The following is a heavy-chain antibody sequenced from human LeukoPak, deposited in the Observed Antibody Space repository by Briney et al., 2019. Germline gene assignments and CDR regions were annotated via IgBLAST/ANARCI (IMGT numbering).Heavy chain of an antibody. J-gene: IGHJ4*02. D-gene: IGHD3-22*01. CDR2: ISGSGVST. CDR3: AKSRTYYFDSSGYYADY. Sequence: GGSLRLSCAASGFTFSNYAMNWVRQAPGKGLEWVSAISGSGVSTSYADSVKGRFTISRDNSKNTLYLQMHSLRADDTAVYYCAKSRTYYFDSSGYYADYWGQGTLVTVSS. CDR1: GFTFSNYA. V-gene: IGHV3-23*01.